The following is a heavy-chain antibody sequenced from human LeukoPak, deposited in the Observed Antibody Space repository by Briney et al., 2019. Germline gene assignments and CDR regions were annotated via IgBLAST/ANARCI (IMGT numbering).Heavy chain of an antibody. V-gene: IGHV3-64D*06. J-gene: IGHJ4*02. CDR1: GFTFSSYA. Sequence: PGGSLRLSCAASGFTFSSYAMHWVRQAPGKGLEYVSAISSNGGSTYYADSVKGRFTISRDNSKNTLYLQMSSLRAEDTAVYYCMKDSFAYDSSGYYDYWGQGTLVTVSS. D-gene: IGHD3-22*01. CDR3: MKDSFAYDSSGYYDY. CDR2: ISSNGGST.